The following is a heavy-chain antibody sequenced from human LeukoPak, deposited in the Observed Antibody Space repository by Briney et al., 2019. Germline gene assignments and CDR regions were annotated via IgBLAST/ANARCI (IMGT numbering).Heavy chain of an antibody. CDR1: GFTFSDYY. V-gene: IGHV3-11*04. CDR3: ARNGTDEGLYNWFDP. D-gene: IGHD1-26*01. Sequence: GGSLRLSCAASGFTFSDYYMSWIRQAPGKGLEGVSYMSTSDSPIYYTDSVKGRFTISRDNAKKSLFLEMHSLRVEDTAVYYCARNGTDEGLYNWFDPWGLGTVVTVSS. J-gene: IGHJ5*02. CDR2: MSTSDSPI.